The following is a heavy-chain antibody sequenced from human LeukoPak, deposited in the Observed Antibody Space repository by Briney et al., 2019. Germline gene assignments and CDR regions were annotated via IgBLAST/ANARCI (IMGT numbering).Heavy chain of an antibody. D-gene: IGHD6-19*01. CDR1: GYTFTSYA. CDR2: INPSGGST. CDR3: ARVLSGIAVAGTPLGY. V-gene: IGHV1-46*01. Sequence: ASVKVSCKASGYTFTSYAMHWVRQAPGQGLEWMGIINPSGGSTSYAQKFQGRVTMTRDTSTSTVYMELSSLRSEDTAVYYCARVLSGIAVAGTPLGYWGQGTLVTVSS. J-gene: IGHJ4*02.